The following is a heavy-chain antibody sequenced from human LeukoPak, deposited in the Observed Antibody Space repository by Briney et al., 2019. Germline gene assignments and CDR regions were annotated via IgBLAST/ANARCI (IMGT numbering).Heavy chain of an antibody. D-gene: IGHD3-16*01. CDR3: ARESGGSYYDY. CDR2: INYSGRT. V-gene: IGHV4-59*01. J-gene: IGHJ4*02. Sequence: PSQTLSLTCTVAAGSISSYYWSWIRQPPGKGLEWIGYINYSGRTNYNPSLKSGVTISVDTSKNQVSLKLSSVTAADTAVYYCARESGGSYYDYWGQGTRVTVSS. CDR1: AGSISSYY.